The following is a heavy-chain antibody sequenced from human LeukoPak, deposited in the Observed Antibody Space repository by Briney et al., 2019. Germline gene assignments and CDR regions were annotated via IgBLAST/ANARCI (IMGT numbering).Heavy chain of an antibody. CDR3: AKDKIWGEGYFDY. Sequence: TGGSLRLSCAASGFTFSSYGMHWVRQAPGKGLEWVAFIRYDGSNKYYVDSVKGRFTISRDNSKNTLYLQMNSLRAEDTAVYYCAKDKIWGEGYFDYWGQGPLVTVSS. CDR2: IRYDGSNK. CDR1: GFTFSSYG. V-gene: IGHV3-30*02. J-gene: IGHJ4*02. D-gene: IGHD3-16*01.